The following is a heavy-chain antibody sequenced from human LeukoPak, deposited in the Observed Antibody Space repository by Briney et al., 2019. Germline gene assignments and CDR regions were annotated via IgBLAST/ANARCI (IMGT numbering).Heavy chain of an antibody. Sequence: GGSLRLSCAASGFTFSSYAMHWVRQAPGKGLEWVAVISYDGSNKYYADSVKGRFTISRDNSKNTLYLQMNSLRAEDTAVYYCARDIEYYGSGSALDYWGQGTLVTVSS. J-gene: IGHJ4*02. CDR2: ISYDGSNK. D-gene: IGHD3-10*01. V-gene: IGHV3-30-3*01. CDR3: ARDIEYYGSGSALDY. CDR1: GFTFSSYA.